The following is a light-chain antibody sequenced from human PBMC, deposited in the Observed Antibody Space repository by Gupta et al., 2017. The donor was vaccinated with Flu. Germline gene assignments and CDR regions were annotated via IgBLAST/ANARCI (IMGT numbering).Light chain of an antibody. J-gene: IGKJ1*01. Sequence: DIQMTQSPSTLSASVGDRVTSTCRASQSISSWLAWYQQKPGKDPKLLIYKASRVESGVPSRVSGSGSGTEFTLTISSLQPDDFATYYCQQYNSYWKFGQGTKVEIK. CDR2: KAS. CDR3: QQYNSYWK. CDR1: QSISSW. V-gene: IGKV1-5*03.